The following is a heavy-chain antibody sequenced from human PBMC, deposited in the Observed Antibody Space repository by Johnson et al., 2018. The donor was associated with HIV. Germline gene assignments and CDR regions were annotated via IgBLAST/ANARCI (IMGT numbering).Heavy chain of an antibody. CDR3: AKDQGYWGDDAFDV. CDR2: ISYDGNNK. D-gene: IGHD7-27*01. J-gene: IGHJ3*01. V-gene: IGHV3-30*18. Sequence: QVQLVESGGGVVQPGRSLRLSCAASGFTFSSYGMHWVRQAPGKGLEWVAAISYDGNNKNFADSVKGRFTISRDNSKKTLYLQMNSLRAEDTALYYCAKDQGYWGDDAFDVWGQGTLVIVYS. CDR1: GFTFSSYG.